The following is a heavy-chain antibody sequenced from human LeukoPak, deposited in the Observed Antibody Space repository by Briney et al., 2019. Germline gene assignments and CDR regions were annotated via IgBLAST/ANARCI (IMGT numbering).Heavy chain of an antibody. CDR1: GYSISSGYY. Sequence: SETLSLTCAVSGYSISSGYYWGWIRQPPGQGLEWIGNIYYSGSTYYNPFLKSRVTISVDTSKNQFSLKLSSVTAADTAVYYCARRDSSGSHDYWGQGTLVTVSS. CDR2: IYYSGST. CDR3: ARRDSSGSHDY. J-gene: IGHJ4*02. D-gene: IGHD3-22*01. V-gene: IGHV4-38-2*01.